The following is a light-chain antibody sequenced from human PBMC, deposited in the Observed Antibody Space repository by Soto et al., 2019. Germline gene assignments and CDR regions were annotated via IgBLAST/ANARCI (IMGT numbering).Light chain of an antibody. CDR3: QQYNNWPLT. Sequence: EIFFAQSPTTPSLSAVEMAPLSPRASQGISTSLAWYQQKPGQAPRLLIYDASTRATGFPARFSGSGSGTEFTLTISSLQSEDFAVYYCQQYNNWPLTFGGGTKVDIK. CDR1: QGISTS. J-gene: IGKJ4*01. CDR2: DAS. V-gene: IGKV3D-15*01.